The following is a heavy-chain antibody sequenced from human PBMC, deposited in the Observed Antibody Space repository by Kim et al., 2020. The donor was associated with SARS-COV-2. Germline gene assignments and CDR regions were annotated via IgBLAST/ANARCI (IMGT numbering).Heavy chain of an antibody. V-gene: IGHV3-7*01. J-gene: IGHJ6*02. CDR3: ARDGLELRYFDWLSRPPYGMDV. CDR2: IKQDGSEK. CDR1: GFTFSSYW. Sequence: GGSLRLSCAASGFTFSSYWMSWVRQAPGKGLEWVANIKQDGSEKYYVDSVKGRFTISRDNAKNSLYLQMNSLRAEDTAVYYCARDGLELRYFDWLSRPPYGMDVWGQGTTVTVSS. D-gene: IGHD3-9*01.